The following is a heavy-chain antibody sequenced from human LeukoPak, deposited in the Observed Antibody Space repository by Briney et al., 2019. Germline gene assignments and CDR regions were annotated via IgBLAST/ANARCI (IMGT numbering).Heavy chain of an antibody. V-gene: IGHV1-69*13. CDR2: IIPIFGTA. D-gene: IGHD2-15*01. CDR3: AKNRRVEATPVDY. CDR1: GGTFSSYA. J-gene: IGHJ4*02. Sequence: ASVKVSCKASGGTFSSYAISWVRQAPGQGLEWMGGIIPIFGTANYAQKFQGRVTITADESTSTAYMELSSLRSEDTAIYYCAKNRRVEATPVDYWGQGTLVTVSS.